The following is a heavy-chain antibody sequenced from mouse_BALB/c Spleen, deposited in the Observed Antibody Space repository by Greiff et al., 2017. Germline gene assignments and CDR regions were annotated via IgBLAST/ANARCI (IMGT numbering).Heavy chain of an antibody. V-gene: IGHV1-5*01. CDR3: APYDGYYGGFAY. Sequence: VQLKQSGTVLARPGASVKMSCKASGYSFTSYWMHWVKQRPGQGLEWIGAIYPGNSDTSYNQKFKGKAKLTAVTSASTAYMELSSLTNEDSAVYYCAPYDGYYGGFAYWGQGTLVTVSA. CDR2: IYPGNSDT. D-gene: IGHD2-3*01. CDR1: GYSFTSYW. J-gene: IGHJ3*01.